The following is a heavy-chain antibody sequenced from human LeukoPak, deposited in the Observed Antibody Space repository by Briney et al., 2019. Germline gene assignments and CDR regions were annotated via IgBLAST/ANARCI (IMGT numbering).Heavy chain of an antibody. Sequence: GGSLRLSCAASGFTFTSYWMTWVRQAPGKGLEWLANIRQDGGATYYGGSVKGRFTISRDNAKNSLFLQMNSLRAEDTAVYYCATSKDTAGEPYWGQGTLVTVSS. CDR3: ATSKDTAGEPY. CDR2: IRQDGGAT. CDR1: GFTFTSYW. J-gene: IGHJ4*02. D-gene: IGHD5-18*01. V-gene: IGHV3-7*01.